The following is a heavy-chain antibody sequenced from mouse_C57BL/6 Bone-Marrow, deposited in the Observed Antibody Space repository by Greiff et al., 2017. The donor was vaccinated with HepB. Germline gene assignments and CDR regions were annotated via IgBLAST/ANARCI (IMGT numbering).Heavy chain of an antibody. CDR2: INPSTGGT. D-gene: IGHD1-1*01. Sequence: EVQLQESGPELVKPGASVKISCKASGYSFTGYYMNWVKQSPEKSLEWIGEINPSTGGTTYNQKFKAKATLTVDKSSSTAYMQLKSLTSEDSAVYYCAGGLSSYGSSRYYFDYWGQGTTLTVSS. V-gene: IGHV1-42*01. J-gene: IGHJ2*01. CDR3: AGGLSSYGSSRYYFDY. CDR1: GYSFTGYY.